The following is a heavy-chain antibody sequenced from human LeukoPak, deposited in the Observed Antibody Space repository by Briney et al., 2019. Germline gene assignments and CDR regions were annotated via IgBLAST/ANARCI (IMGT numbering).Heavy chain of an antibody. CDR3: ARRRYFDY. CDR2: IYYSGST. Sequence: PSETLSLTCTVSGGSISSYYWSWIRRPPGKGLEWIGYIYYSGSTNYNPSLKSRVTISVDTSKNQFSLKLSSVTAADTAVYYCARRRYFDYWGLGTLVTVSS. CDR1: GGSISSYY. J-gene: IGHJ4*02. D-gene: IGHD5-24*01. V-gene: IGHV4-59*08.